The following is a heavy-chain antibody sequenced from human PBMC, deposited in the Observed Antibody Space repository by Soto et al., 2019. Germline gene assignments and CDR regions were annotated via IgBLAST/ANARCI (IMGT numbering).Heavy chain of an antibody. J-gene: IGHJ4*02. CDR3: ARIPPGRGGGQLVLDH. Sequence: EVQLVESGGGLVQPGGSLRLSCAASGFTFSSFWMHWVRQAPGTGLVWVSRINSDGSTITYADSVKGRFTISRDNTKNTVDLQMNSRSAEDTAGYYWARIPPGRGGGQLVLDHWGQGALVTVS. CDR2: INSDGSTI. D-gene: IGHD6-13*01. V-gene: IGHV3-74*01. CDR1: GFTFSSFW.